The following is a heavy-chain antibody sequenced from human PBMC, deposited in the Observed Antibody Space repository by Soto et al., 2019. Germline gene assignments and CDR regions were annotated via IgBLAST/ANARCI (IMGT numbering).Heavy chain of an antibody. D-gene: IGHD3-10*01. CDR3: ARESYYGSGATVVGY. CDR1: GGSISSSSYY. Sequence: SETLSLTCTVSGGSISSSSYYWGWIRQPPGKGLEWIGSIYYSGTTSYNPSLNSRVTISVDTSKNQFSLKLNSVTAADTAVYYCARESYYGSGATVVGYWGLGTLVTVSS. CDR2: IYYSGTT. V-gene: IGHV4-39*07. J-gene: IGHJ4*02.